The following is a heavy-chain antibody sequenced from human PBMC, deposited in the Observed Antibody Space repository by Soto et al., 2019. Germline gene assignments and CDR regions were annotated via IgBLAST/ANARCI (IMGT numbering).Heavy chain of an antibody. CDR2: VSSVGDST. Sequence: EVQLVESGGGLVQPGGSLRLSCEASGFSFSDDWMHWVHQAPGKGLVWVSSVSSVGDSTDYADSVKGRFTISRDNAKNTLYLQMNSLGAEDTAVYYCVRGKYSGSYFFDYWGQGTLVTVSS. CDR1: GFSFSDDW. J-gene: IGHJ4*02. V-gene: IGHV3-74*01. D-gene: IGHD1-26*01. CDR3: VRGKYSGSYFFDY.